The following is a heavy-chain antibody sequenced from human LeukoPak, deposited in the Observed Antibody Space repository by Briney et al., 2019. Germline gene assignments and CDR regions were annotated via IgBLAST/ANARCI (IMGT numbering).Heavy chain of an antibody. Sequence: SETLSLTCTVSGGSISSCSYYWGWIRQPPGKGLEWIGSIYYSGSTYYNPSLKSRVTISVDTSKNQFSLKLSSVTAADTAVYYCARHVEMATINDAFDIWGQGTMVTVSS. CDR3: ARHVEMATINDAFDI. CDR1: GGSISSCSYY. V-gene: IGHV4-39*01. D-gene: IGHD5-24*01. CDR2: IYYSGST. J-gene: IGHJ3*02.